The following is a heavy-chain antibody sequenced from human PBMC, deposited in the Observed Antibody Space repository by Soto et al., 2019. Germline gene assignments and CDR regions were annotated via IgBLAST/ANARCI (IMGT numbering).Heavy chain of an antibody. J-gene: IGHJ4*02. CDR1: GATFTFYS. CDR2: INPILSMS. D-gene: IGHD3-10*01. Sequence: QVQLVQSGAEVKKPGSSVRVSCKASGATFTFYSINWVRQAPGLGLEWMGRINPILSMSNYAQRFQGRVTMNADKSTSTAYMELSSLRSEDTAMYYWASSYGSGYRAFDYWGQGALVTVSS. CDR3: ASSYGSGYRAFDY. V-gene: IGHV1-69*02.